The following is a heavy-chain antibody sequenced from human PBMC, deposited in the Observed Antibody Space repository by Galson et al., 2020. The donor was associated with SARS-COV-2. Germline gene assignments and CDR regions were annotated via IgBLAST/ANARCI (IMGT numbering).Heavy chain of an antibody. CDR3: ARDLFEDCGGDCYPENYYGMDV. CDR1: GGSISSYY. V-gene: IGHV4-4*07. CDR2: IYTSGST. J-gene: IGHJ6*02. D-gene: IGHD2-21*02. Sequence: ETSETLSLTCTVSGGSISSYYWSWIRQPAGKGLEWIGRIYTSGSTNYNPSLKSRVTMSVDTSKNQFSLKLCSVTAADTAVYYCARDLFEDCGGDCYPENYYGMDVWGQGTTVTVSS.